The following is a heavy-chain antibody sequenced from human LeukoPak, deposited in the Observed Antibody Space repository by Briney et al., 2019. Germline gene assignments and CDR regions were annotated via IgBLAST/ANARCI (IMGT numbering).Heavy chain of an antibody. V-gene: IGHV4-59*01. J-gene: IGHJ5*02. CDR1: GGSISSYY. CDR3: ARDVTPLAGDPWFDP. Sequence: SETLSLTCTVSGGSISSYYWSWIRQPPGKGLEWIGYIYYSGSTNYNPSLKSRVTISVDTSKNQFSLKLSSVTAADTAVYYCARDVTPLAGDPWFDPWGQGTLVTVSS. D-gene: IGHD3-16*01. CDR2: IYYSGST.